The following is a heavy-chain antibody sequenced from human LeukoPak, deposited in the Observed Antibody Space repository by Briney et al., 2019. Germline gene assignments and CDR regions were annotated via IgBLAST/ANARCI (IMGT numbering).Heavy chain of an antibody. V-gene: IGHV4-39*01. J-gene: IGHJ4*02. CDR1: GGSISRNNYY. CDR2: IYYSGST. Sequence: SETLSLTCTVSGGSISRNNYYWDWIRQPPGKGLEYIGSIYYSGSTYYTPSLKSRVTISVDTSKNQFSLKLSSVTATDTAVYYCARHKGSSSNFDYWGQGTLVTVSS. D-gene: IGHD6-6*01. CDR3: ARHKGSSSNFDY.